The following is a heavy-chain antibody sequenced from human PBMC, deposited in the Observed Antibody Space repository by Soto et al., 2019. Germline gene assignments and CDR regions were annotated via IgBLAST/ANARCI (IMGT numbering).Heavy chain of an antibody. J-gene: IGHJ5*02. CDR2: IYYSERTSYNSGST. CDR1: GDSMTSSSYY. Sequence: QLQLQESGPGLVKPSETLSLTCTVSGDSMTSSSYYWGWIRQPPGKGLEWIGSIYYSERTSYNSGSTYYSPPLKSRVTISGDTSNGQFSLKLSSVTAADTAVYYCARHTRNQFDPWGQGTLVTVSS. V-gene: IGHV4-39*01. CDR3: ARHTRNQFDP.